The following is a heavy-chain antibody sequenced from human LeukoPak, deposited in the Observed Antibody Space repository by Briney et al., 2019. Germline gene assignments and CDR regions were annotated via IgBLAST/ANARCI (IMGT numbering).Heavy chain of an antibody. CDR2: ISGSGDRT. CDR1: GFTFSSYE. CDR3: AKAAYGSESYYDPFYY. V-gene: IGHV3-23*01. Sequence: GGSLRLSCAATGFTFSSYEMNWVRQAPGKGLEWVSVISGSGDRTYYADSVKGRFTISRDNSKNTLYLQMNSLRAEDTVVYYCAKAAYGSESYYDPFYYWGEGTLVSVSS. J-gene: IGHJ4*02. D-gene: IGHD3-10*01.